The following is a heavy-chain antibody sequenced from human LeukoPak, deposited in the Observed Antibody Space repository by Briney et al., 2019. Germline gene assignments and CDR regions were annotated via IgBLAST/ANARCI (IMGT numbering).Heavy chain of an antibody. V-gene: IGHV3-23*01. CDR3: AKDPLGAAAGTGYFDY. CDR2: ISGSGGST. J-gene: IGHJ4*02. Sequence: GGSLRLSCAASGFTFSSYAMSWVRQAPGKGLEWVSAISGSGGSTYYADSVKGRFTISRDNSKNTLYLQMNSLRAEDTAVYYCAKDPLGAAAGTGYFDYWGQGTLVTVSS. CDR1: GFTFSSYA. D-gene: IGHD6-13*01.